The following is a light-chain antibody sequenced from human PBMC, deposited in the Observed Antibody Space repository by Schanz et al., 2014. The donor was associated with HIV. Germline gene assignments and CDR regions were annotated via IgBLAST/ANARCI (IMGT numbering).Light chain of an antibody. CDR1: ISNIGSNF. V-gene: IGLV1-47*01. J-gene: IGLJ3*02. Sequence: QSVLTQPPSASGTPGQRVTISCSGSISNIGSNFVYWYQQLPGTAPRLLMFKNNQRPSGVPDRFSGSKSGTSASLAISGLRSEDEADYYCAAWDVTLSGFWVFGGGTKLTVL. CDR2: KNN. CDR3: AAWDVTLSGFWV.